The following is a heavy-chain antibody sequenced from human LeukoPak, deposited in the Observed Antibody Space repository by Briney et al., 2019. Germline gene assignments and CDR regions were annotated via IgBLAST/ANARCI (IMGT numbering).Heavy chain of an antibody. CDR1: GGSISSYY. V-gene: IGHV4-4*07. J-gene: IGHJ2*01. CDR3: ASKYYYDSSGYPYWYFDL. Sequence: SETLSLTCTVSGGSISSYYWSWIRQPAGKGLEWIGRIYTSGSTNYNPSLKSRVTMSVDTSKNQFSLKLSSVTAADTAVYYCASKYYYDSSGYPYWYFDLWGRGTLVTVSS. CDR2: IYTSGST. D-gene: IGHD3-22*01.